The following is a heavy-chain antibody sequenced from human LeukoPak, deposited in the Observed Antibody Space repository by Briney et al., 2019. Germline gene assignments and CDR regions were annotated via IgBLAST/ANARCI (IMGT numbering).Heavy chain of an antibody. J-gene: IGHJ4*02. CDR1: GFTFTDSA. D-gene: IGHD1-26*01. Sequence: GGSLRLSCAASGFTFTDSAMTWVRLAPGKGLEWVSAISTSGGDTIYTDSVKDRFTISRDNSKNTLYLQMNSLRAEDTAIYYCAKGGSYAPLDYWGQGTLVTVSS. CDR3: AKGGSYAPLDY. V-gene: IGHV3-23*01. CDR2: ISTSGGDT.